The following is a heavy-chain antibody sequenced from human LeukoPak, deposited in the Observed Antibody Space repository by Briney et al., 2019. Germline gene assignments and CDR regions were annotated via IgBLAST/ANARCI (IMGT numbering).Heavy chain of an antibody. CDR2: INHSGST. J-gene: IGHJ3*02. D-gene: IGHD2-15*01. CDR1: GGSFSGHY. Sequence: SETLSLTCAVYGGSFSGHYWSWIRQPPGKGLEWIGEINHSGSTNYNPSLKSRVTISVDTSKNQFSLKLSSVTAADTAVYYCARYTVVVVAATPDDAFDIWGQGTMATVSS. V-gene: IGHV4-34*01. CDR3: ARYTVVVVAATPDDAFDI.